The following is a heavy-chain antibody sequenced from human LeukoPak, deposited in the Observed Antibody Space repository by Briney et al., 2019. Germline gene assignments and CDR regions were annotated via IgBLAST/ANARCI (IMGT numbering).Heavy chain of an antibody. D-gene: IGHD2-21*02. V-gene: IGHV4-61*08. J-gene: IGHJ4*02. CDR3: ARGTAVTAISVFDY. Sequence: PSETLSLTCTVSGGSISSGGYYWSWIRQPPGKGLEWIGYIYYSGSTNYNPSLKSRVTISVDTSKNQFSLKLSSVTAADTAVYYCARGTAVTAISVFDYWGQGTLVTVSS. CDR2: IYYSGST. CDR1: GGSISSGGYY.